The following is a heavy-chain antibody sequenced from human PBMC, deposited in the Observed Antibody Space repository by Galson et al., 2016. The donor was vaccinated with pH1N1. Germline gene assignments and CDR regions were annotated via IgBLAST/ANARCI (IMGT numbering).Heavy chain of an antibody. CDR3: ARQYDFGDYRGNAFDI. CDR2: VNPGGSTI. V-gene: IGHV5-51*03. D-gene: IGHD4-17*01. Sequence: QSGAEVKKPGESLKISCKASGYRFTSYWIAWVRQVPGKGLEWVGVVNPGGSTIRYGPPFQGQVPITSDKSINPAYLQWISLKASDTATYYCARQYDFGDYRGNAFDIWGQGTMVIVSS. J-gene: IGHJ3*02. CDR1: GYRFTSYW.